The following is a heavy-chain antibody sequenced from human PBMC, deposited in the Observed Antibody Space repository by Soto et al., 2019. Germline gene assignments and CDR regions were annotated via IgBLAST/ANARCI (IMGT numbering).Heavy chain of an antibody. CDR3: ARGYYGDVLFDY. D-gene: IGHD4-17*01. Sequence: QVQLVQSGAEVKKPGASVKVSCKASGYTFTTFGITWVRQAPGQGLEWMGWISAYNGNTNYAQSLQGRVTMTTDTSTSTADMELRSLRSDDTAVYYCARGYYGDVLFDYWGQGTLVTVSS. V-gene: IGHV1-18*01. CDR1: GYTFTTFG. J-gene: IGHJ4*02. CDR2: ISAYNGNT.